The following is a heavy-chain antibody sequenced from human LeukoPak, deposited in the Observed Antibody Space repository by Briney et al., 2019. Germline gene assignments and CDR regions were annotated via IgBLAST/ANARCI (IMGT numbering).Heavy chain of an antibody. Sequence: GGSLRLSCAASGFTFSSYSMNWVRQAPGKGLEWVSYISSSSSIIYYADSVKGRFTISRDNAKNSLYLQMNSLRAEDTALYYCTRIPYGDILTGYYFYFDHWGQGTPVTVSS. CDR3: TRIPYGDILTGYYFYFDH. CDR2: ISSSSSII. CDR1: GFTFSSYS. J-gene: IGHJ4*02. D-gene: IGHD3-9*01. V-gene: IGHV3-48*01.